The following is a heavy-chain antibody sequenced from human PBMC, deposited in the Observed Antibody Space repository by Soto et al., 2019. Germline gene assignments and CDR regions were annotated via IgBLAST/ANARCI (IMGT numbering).Heavy chain of an antibody. V-gene: IGHV1-2*04. CDR2: INPNSGGT. D-gene: IGHD3-16*01. J-gene: IGHJ6*03. Sequence: VASVKVSCKASGYTFTGYYMHWVRQAPGQGLEWMGWINPNSGGTNYAQKFQGWVTMTRDTSISTAYMELSRLRSDDTAVYYCARGHRGDYCYMDVWGKGTTVTVSS. CDR3: ARGHRGDYCYMDV. CDR1: GYTFTGYY.